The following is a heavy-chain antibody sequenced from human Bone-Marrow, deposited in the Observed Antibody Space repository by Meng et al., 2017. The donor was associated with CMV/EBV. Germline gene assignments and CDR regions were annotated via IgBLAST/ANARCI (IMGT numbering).Heavy chain of an antibody. CDR2: ISGSGRNM. Sequence: GESLKISCSASGFIFSDYYMSWIRQAPEKGLEWISYISGSGRNMYSADSVKGRFSISRDNAKHSLYLQMNSLRVEDAGVYYCARDLGYREAFYYYGMDVWGQGTTVTVSS. CDR1: GFIFSDYY. J-gene: IGHJ6*02. D-gene: IGHD5-24*01. CDR3: ARDLGYREAFYYYGMDV. V-gene: IGHV3-11*04.